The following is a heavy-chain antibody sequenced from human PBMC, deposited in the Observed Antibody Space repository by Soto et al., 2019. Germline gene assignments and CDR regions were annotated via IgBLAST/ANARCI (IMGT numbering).Heavy chain of an antibody. CDR2: IYYSGST. Sequence: PSETLSLTCTVSGGSISSGDYYWSWIRQPPGKGLEWIGYIYYSGSTYCNPSLKSRVTISVDTSKNQFSLKLSSVTAADTAVYYCARDHGLELRVSPWFGPWGQGTLVTVSS. D-gene: IGHD1-7*01. J-gene: IGHJ5*02. CDR3: ARDHGLELRVSPWFGP. CDR1: GGSISSGDYY. V-gene: IGHV4-30-4*01.